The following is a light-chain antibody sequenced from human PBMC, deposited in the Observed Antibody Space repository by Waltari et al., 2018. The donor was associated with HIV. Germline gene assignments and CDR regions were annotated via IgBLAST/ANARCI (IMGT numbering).Light chain of an antibody. Sequence: QSALTQPASVSGSPGQSITISCTGTSSDVGSYHLVSWYQQHPGKAPKLMIYEGSKRPSGVSNRFSGSKSGNTASLTISGLQAEDEADYYCCSHAGSSTGVFGGGTKLTVL. CDR3: CSHAGSSTGV. CDR2: EGS. CDR1: SSDVGSYHL. J-gene: IGLJ3*02. V-gene: IGLV2-23*01.